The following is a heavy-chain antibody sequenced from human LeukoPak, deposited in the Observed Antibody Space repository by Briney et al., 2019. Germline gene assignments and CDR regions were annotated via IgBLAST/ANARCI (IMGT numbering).Heavy chain of an antibody. J-gene: IGHJ6*03. CDR3: ARDLSPRPNYYYYMDV. D-gene: IGHD2/OR15-2a*01. CDR2: IIPNSGGT. CDR1: GYTFTGYY. V-gene: IGHV1-2*02. Sequence: GASVKVSCKASGYTFTGYYMHWVRQAPGQGLEWMGWIIPNSGGTNYAQKFQGRVTMTRDTSISTAYMELSRLRSDDTAVYYCARDLSPRPNYYYYMDVWGKGTTVTVSS.